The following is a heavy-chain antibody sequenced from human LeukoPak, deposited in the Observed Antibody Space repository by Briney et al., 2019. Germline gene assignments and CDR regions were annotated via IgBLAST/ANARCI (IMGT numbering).Heavy chain of an antibody. CDR3: ARGYYYGSGYGMDV. CDR1: GFTFSSYS. J-gene: IGHJ6*02. V-gene: IGHV3-48*02. CDR2: ISSSGSSI. D-gene: IGHD3-10*01. Sequence: TGGSLRLSCAASGFTFSSYSVNGVRQAPGKGLEWISYISSSGSSIDYADSVKGRFTISRDNAKNSLYLQMNSLRDEDTAVYFCARGYYYGSGYGMDVWGQGTTVTVSS.